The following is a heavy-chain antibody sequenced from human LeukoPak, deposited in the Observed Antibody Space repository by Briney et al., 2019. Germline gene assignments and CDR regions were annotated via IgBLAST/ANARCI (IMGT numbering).Heavy chain of an antibody. CDR2: IYCSGST. D-gene: IGHD3-10*01. J-gene: IGHJ6*02. V-gene: IGHV4-59*01. CDR3: ARLRRGWFGAYYYYYGMDV. CDR1: GGSISSYY. Sequence: SETLSLSCTVSGGSISSYYWSWLRQHPVKGLEGIGYIYCSGSTNYNPSLKSRVTISVDTSKTQFSLKLSSVTAADTAVYYCARLRRGWFGAYYYYYGMDVWGQGTTVTVSS.